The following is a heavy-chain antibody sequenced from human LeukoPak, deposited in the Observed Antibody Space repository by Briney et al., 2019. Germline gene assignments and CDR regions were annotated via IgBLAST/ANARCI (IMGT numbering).Heavy chain of an antibody. D-gene: IGHD2-8*02. Sequence: TSETLSLTCTVSGGSISSGGYYWSWIRQHPGKGLEWIGYIYYSGSTYYNPSLKSRVTISVDTSKDQFSLKLSSVTAADTAVYYCARGERPGPDYWGPGILVTVSS. V-gene: IGHV4-31*03. CDR2: IYYSGST. J-gene: IGHJ4*02. CDR1: GGSISSGGYY. CDR3: ARGERPGPDY.